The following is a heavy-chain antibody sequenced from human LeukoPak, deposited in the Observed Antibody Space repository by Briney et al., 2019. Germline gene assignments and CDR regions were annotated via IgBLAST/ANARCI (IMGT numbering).Heavy chain of an antibody. V-gene: IGHV1-18*04. J-gene: IGHJ4*02. CDR2: ISPYNGNT. D-gene: IGHD3-16*02. Sequence: ASVKVSCKASGCTFTSYGISWVRQAPGQGLEWMGSISPYNGNTNYAENLQGRVIMTTDTSMRTAYMELRRLTSDDPAVFYCWSYQYDSVWGSYRPYFDYWGQGTLVTVSS. CDR1: GCTFTSYG. CDR3: WSYQYDSVWGSYRPYFDY.